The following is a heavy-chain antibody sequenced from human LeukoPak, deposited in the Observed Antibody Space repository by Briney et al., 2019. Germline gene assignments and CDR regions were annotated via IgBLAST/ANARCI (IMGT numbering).Heavy chain of an antibody. V-gene: IGHV1-24*01. J-gene: IGHJ3*02. Sequence: ASVKVSCKVSGYTLTELSMHWVRQAPGKGLEWMGGFDPEDGETIYAQKFQGRVTMTEDTSTDTAYMELSSLRAEDTAVYYCARELTTFYYDISGYYGHAFDIWGQGTMVTVSS. CDR2: FDPEDGET. D-gene: IGHD3-22*01. CDR3: ARELTTFYYDISGYYGHAFDI. CDR1: GYTLTELS.